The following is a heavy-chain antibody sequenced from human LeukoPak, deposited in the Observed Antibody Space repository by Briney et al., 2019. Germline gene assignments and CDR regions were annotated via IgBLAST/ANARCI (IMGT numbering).Heavy chain of an antibody. V-gene: IGHV3-30*02. J-gene: IGHJ6*04. Sequence: PGXSLRLSCAASGFTFSSYGMHWVRQAPGKGLEWVAFIRYDGSNKYYADSVKGRFTISRDNSKNTLYLQMNSLRAEDTAVYCCAILYDFWSGYYKDVWGKGTTVTVSS. D-gene: IGHD3-3*01. CDR1: GFTFSSYG. CDR3: AILYDFWSGYYKDV. CDR2: IRYDGSNK.